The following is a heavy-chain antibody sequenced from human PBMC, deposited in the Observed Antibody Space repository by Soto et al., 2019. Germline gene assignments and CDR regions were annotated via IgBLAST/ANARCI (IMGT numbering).Heavy chain of an antibody. D-gene: IGHD3-3*01. CDR3: ARAGYDFWSGYRSHYYYYGMDV. J-gene: IGHJ6*02. V-gene: IGHV4-31*03. Sequence: SETLSLTCTVSGGSISSGGYYWSWIRQHPGKGLEWIGCIYYSGSTYYNPSLKSRVTISVDTSKNQFSLKLSSVTAADTAVYYCARAGYDFWSGYRSHYYYYGMDVWGQGTTVTVSS. CDR1: GGSISSGGYY. CDR2: IYYSGST.